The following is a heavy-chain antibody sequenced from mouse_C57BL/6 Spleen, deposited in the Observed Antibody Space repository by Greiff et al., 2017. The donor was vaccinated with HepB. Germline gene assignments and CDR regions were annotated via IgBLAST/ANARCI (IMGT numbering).Heavy chain of an antibody. CDR1: GYAFSSSW. J-gene: IGHJ3*01. V-gene: IGHV1-82*01. Sequence: QVHVKQSGPELVKPGASVKISCKASGYAFSSSWMNWVKQRPGKGLEWIGLIYPGDGDTNYNGKFKGKATLTADKSSSTAYMQLSSLTSEDSAVYFCATYGSSFAYWGQGTLVTVSA. CDR3: ATYGSSFAY. D-gene: IGHD1-1*01. CDR2: IYPGDGDT.